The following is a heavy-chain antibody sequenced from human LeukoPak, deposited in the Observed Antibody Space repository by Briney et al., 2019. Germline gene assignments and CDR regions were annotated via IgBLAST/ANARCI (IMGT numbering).Heavy chain of an antibody. J-gene: IGHJ5*02. Sequence: GGSLRLSCAASGFTFDDYGMSWVRQAPGKGLEWVPGINWNGGSTGYADSVKGRFTISRDNAKNSLYLQMNSLRAEDTALYYCARERGGSGVGAYNWFDPWGQGTLVTVSS. CDR1: GFTFDDYG. V-gene: IGHV3-20*04. CDR2: INWNGGST. CDR3: ARERGGSGVGAYNWFDP. D-gene: IGHD3-10*01.